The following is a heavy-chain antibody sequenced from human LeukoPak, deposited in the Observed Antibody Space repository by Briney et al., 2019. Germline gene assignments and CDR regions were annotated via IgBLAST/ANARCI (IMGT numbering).Heavy chain of an antibody. J-gene: IGHJ5*01. CDR2: ISYDGSNK. D-gene: IGHD6-19*01. V-gene: IGHV3-30*18. Sequence: RSGGSLRLSCAASGFTFSSYGMHWVRQAPGKGLEWVAVISYDGSNKYYADSVKGRFTISRDNSKNTLYLQMNSLRAEDTAVYYCAKVKWVIAVTGFDSWGQGTLVTVSS. CDR3: AKVKWVIAVTGFDS. CDR1: GFTFSSYG.